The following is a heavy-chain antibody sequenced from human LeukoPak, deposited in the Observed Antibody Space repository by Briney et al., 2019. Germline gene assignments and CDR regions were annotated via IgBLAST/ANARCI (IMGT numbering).Heavy chain of an antibody. CDR2: IYPGDSDT. V-gene: IGHV5-51*01. Sequence: GESLKISCKGSGYSFTSYWIGWVRQMPGKGLEWMGIIYPGDSDTRYSPSFQGQVTISADKSISTAYLQWSSLKASDTAMYYCARLSPTGSVRYSSSPFDYWGQGTLVTVSS. CDR1: GYSFTSYW. J-gene: IGHJ4*02. D-gene: IGHD6-13*01. CDR3: ARLSPTGSVRYSSSPFDY.